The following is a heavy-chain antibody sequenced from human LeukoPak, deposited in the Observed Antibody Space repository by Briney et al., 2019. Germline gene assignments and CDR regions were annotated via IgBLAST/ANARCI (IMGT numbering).Heavy chain of an antibody. CDR1: GGSISSYY. D-gene: IGHD3-22*01. J-gene: IGHJ6*03. V-gene: IGHV4-59*01. CDR2: IYYSGST. Sequence: SETLSLTCTVSGGSISSYYWSWIRQPPGKGLEWIGYIYYSGSTNYNPSLKSRVTISVDTSKNQSSLKLSSVTAADTAVYYCARGRAMIGYYYYMDVWGKGTTVTISS. CDR3: ARGRAMIGYYYYMDV.